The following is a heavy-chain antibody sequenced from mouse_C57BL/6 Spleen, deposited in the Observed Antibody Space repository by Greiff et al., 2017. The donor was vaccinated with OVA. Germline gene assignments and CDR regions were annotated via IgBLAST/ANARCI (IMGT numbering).Heavy chain of an antibody. D-gene: IGHD3-3*01. CDR3: ARNPTARRDYYAMDY. CDR1: GFSLTSYG. V-gene: IGHV2-2*01. J-gene: IGHJ4*01. CDR2: IWSGGST. Sequence: QVHVKQSGPGLVQPSQSLSITCTVSGFSLTSYGVHWVRQSPGKGLEWLGVIWSGGSTDYNAAFISRLSISKDNSKSQVFFKMNSLQADDTAIYYCARNPTARRDYYAMDYWGQGTSVTVSS.